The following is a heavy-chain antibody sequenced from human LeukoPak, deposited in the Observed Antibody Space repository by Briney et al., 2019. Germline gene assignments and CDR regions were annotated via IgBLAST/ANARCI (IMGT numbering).Heavy chain of an antibody. V-gene: IGHV3-74*01. CDR2: INTDGSST. J-gene: IGHJ3*01. CDR3: ARVIGWDEPFDL. D-gene: IGHD1-26*01. CDR1: GFTFSTHW. Sequence: GGSLRLSCEASGFTFSTHWMHRVRQVPGKGLVWVSRINTDGSSTNYADFVRGRFTVSRDSAKNTLYLQMNSLRVEDTAVYYCARVIGWDEPFDLWGHGTLVTVSS.